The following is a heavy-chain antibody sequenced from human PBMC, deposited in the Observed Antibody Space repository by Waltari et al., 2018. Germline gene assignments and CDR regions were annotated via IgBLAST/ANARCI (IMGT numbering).Heavy chain of an antibody. CDR2: IKSKTDGRTT. CDR1: GFTFSNAW. J-gene: IGHJ4*02. V-gene: IGHV3-15*01. D-gene: IGHD2-2*01. Sequence: EVQLVESGGGLVKPGGSLRLSCAASGFTFSNAWMSWVRQAPGKGLEWVGRIKSKTDGRTTGYAGTVKGRFTISRDDSKNTLYLQMNSLKTEDTAVYYCTTVHRDIVVVPAAPSFDYWGQGTLVTVSS. CDR3: TTVHRDIVVVPAAPSFDY.